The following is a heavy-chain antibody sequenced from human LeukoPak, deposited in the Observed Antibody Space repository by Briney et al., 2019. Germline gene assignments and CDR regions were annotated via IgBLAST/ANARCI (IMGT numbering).Heavy chain of an antibody. J-gene: IGHJ4*02. Sequence: GGSLRLSCAASGFTFSSYAMHWVRQAPGKGLEWVAVISYDGSNKYYADSVKGRFTISGDNSKNTLYLQMNSLRAEDTAVYYCARDQQGGGSYQVGPFDYWGQGTLVTVSS. CDR3: ARDQQGGGSYQVGPFDY. V-gene: IGHV3-30-3*01. CDR2: ISYDGSNK. D-gene: IGHD1-26*01. CDR1: GFTFSSYA.